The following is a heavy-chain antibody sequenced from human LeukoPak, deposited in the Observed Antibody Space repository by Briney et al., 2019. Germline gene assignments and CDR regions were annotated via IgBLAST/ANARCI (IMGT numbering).Heavy chain of an antibody. CDR1: GFTFSNYW. CDR2: IKTDGSEK. CDR3: ATYSSLNRQEFQY. J-gene: IGHJ1*01. D-gene: IGHD3-22*01. V-gene: IGHV3-7*01. Sequence: GGSLRLSCEGSGFTFSNYWMGWVRQAPGKGLQWVANIKTDGSEKYYVDSVKGRFTISRDNAKNSLYLQMNSLRAEDTAVYYCATYSSLNRQEFQYWGQGTLLTVSS.